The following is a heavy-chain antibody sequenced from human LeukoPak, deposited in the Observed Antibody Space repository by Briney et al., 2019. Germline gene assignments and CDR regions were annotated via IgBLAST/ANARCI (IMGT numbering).Heavy chain of an antibody. V-gene: IGHV3-30*02. CDR3: AKDHGYCSSTSCYTGPFDY. J-gene: IGHJ4*02. CDR2: IRYDGSNK. Sequence: GGSLRLSCAASGFTFSSYGMHWARQALGKGLEWVAFIRYDGSNKYYAGSVKGRFTISRDNSKNTLYLQMNSLRAEDTAVYYCAKDHGYCSSTSCYTGPFDYWGQGTLVTVSS. CDR1: GFTFSSYG. D-gene: IGHD2-2*02.